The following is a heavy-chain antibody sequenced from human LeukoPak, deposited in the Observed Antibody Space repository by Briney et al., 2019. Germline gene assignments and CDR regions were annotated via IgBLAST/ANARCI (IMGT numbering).Heavy chain of an antibody. V-gene: IGHV3-30*02. CDR3: ARDFCSSCPYFDY. CDR1: GFTFSSYG. Sequence: GGSLRLSCAASGFTFSSYGMHWVRQAPGKGLEWMAFIRYDGSNKYYADSVKGRFTISRDNAKNSLYLQMNTLRAEDTAVYYCARDFCSSCPYFDYWGQGTLVTVSS. J-gene: IGHJ4*02. CDR2: IRYDGSNK. D-gene: IGHD6-13*01.